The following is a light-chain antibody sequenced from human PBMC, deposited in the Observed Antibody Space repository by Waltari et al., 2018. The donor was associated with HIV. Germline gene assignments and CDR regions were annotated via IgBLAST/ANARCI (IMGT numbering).Light chain of an antibody. CDR2: GAS. CDR1: QAIRDD. J-gene: IGKJ1*01. CDR3: LQYHDYPWT. Sequence: DIQMTQSPSSLSASVGDRVTITCRASQAIRDDVGWYQQKPGMAPKRLIYGASTLPDGVPSRFSGSGSGTEFTLTISSLEPEDFATYYCLQYHDYPWTFGQGTKVHI. V-gene: IGKV1-17*01.